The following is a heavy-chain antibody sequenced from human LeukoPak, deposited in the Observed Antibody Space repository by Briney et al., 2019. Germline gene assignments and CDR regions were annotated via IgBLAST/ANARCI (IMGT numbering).Heavy chain of an antibody. CDR3: AKDISSGYYFDY. CDR2: ISGDDGST. V-gene: IGHV3-23*01. D-gene: IGHD3-22*01. J-gene: IGHJ4*02. Sequence: GGSLRLSCAASGFTFSSYGMSWVRQAPGRGLEWISAISGDDGSTYHVDSVKGRFTISRDNSKNTLYLQMNSLRAEDTALYYCAKDISSGYYFDYWGQGTLVTVSS. CDR1: GFTFSSYG.